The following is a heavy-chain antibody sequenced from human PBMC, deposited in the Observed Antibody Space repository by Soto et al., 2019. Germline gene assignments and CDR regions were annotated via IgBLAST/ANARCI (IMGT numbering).Heavy chain of an antibody. J-gene: IGHJ4*02. D-gene: IGHD6-19*01. Sequence: GGSLRLSCAASGFXFSSYGMHCVRQAPGKGLEWVAVIWYDGSNKYYADSVKGRFTISRDNSKNTLYLQMNSLRAEDTAVYYCASLIAVADYWGQGTLVTVSS. CDR3: ASLIAVADY. CDR2: IWYDGSNK. V-gene: IGHV3-33*01. CDR1: GFXFSSYG.